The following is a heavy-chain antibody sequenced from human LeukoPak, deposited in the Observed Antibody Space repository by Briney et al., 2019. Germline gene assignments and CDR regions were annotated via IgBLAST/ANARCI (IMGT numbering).Heavy chain of an antibody. CDR3: AREYLAGTFDP. V-gene: IGHV3-74*01. Sequence: RGSLRLSRAASGFTFSRYWMYWVPQAPRKGLVGVYRINTDGSSTRYADSVKGRFTISRDTAKHTLYLEMNSVRAEDTAVYYCAREYLAGTFDPWGQGTLVTVSS. J-gene: IGHJ5*02. CDR2: INTDGSST. CDR1: GFTFSRYW. D-gene: IGHD3-10*01.